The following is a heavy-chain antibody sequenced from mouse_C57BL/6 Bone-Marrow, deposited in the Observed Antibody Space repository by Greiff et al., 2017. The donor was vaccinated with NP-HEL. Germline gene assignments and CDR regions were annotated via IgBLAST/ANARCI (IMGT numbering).Heavy chain of an antibody. CDR2: IDPSDSYT. CDR1: GYTFTSYW. V-gene: IGHV1-50*01. J-gene: IGHJ1*03. CDR3: ARRLLRGDWYFDV. Sequence: VQLQQPGAELVKPGASVKLSCKASGYTFTSYWMQWVKQRPGQGLEWIGEIDPSDSYTNYNQKFKGKATLTVDTSSSTAYMQLSSLTSEDSAVYYCARRLLRGDWYFDVWGTGTTVTVSS. D-gene: IGHD1-1*01.